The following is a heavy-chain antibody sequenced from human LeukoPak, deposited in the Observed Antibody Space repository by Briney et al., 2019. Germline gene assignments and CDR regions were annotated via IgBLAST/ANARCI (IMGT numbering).Heavy chain of an antibody. CDR1: GFTFSDKW. CDR3: AKRSDYGSNGNYFDS. CDR2: ISGRDTNT. V-gene: IGHV3-23*01. J-gene: IGHJ4*02. Sequence: PGGSLRLSCAASGFTFSDKWMHWVRQAPGKGLEWVSTISGRDTNTYYADSVEGRFTISRDNSKNTLYLQMKSLRAEDTALYYCAKRSDYGSNGNYFDSWGQGTPVTVSS. D-gene: IGHD4-23*01.